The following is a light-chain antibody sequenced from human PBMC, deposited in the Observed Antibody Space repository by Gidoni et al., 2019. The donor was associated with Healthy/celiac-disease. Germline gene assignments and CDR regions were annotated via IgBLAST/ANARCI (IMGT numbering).Light chain of an antibody. CDR3: QQYNNWPPYT. CDR2: GAS. V-gene: IGKV3-15*01. CDR1: QSVNSN. J-gene: IGKJ2*01. Sequence: EIVITHSPATLSVSPGESATLSCRASQSVNSNLAWYQQKPGQAPRLLIYGASTRATGIPARFSGSGSGKEFTLTISSLQSEDFAVYYCQQYNNWPPYTFGQGTKLEIK.